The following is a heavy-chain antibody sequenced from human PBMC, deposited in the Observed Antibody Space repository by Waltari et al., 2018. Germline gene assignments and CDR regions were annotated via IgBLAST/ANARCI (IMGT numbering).Heavy chain of an antibody. CDR2: INHSGST. CDR3: ARGGRVRYCSSTSCFGWEHNWFDP. J-gene: IGHJ5*02. CDR1: GGSFSGYY. V-gene: IGHV4-34*01. D-gene: IGHD2-2*01. Sequence: QVQLQQWGAGLLKPSETLSLTCAVYGGSFSGYYWSWIRQPPGKGLEWIGEINHSGSTNYNPSLKSRVTISVDTSKNQFSLKLSSVTAADTAVYYCARGGRVRYCSSTSCFGWEHNWFDPWGQGTLVTVSS.